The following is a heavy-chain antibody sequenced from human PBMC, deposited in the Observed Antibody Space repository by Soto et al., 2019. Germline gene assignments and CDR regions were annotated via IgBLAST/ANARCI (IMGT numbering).Heavy chain of an antibody. D-gene: IGHD6-19*01. V-gene: IGHV3-33*01. CDR3: ASLGIAVAGLNYYYGMDV. CDR1: GFTFSSYG. CDR2: MWYDGSNK. J-gene: IGHJ6*02. Sequence: QVQLVESGGGVVQPGRSLRLSCAASGFTFSSYGMHWVRQAPGKGLEWVAVMWYDGSNKYYADSVKGRFTISRDNSKNTLYLQMNSLRAEDTAVYYCASLGIAVAGLNYYYGMDVWGQGTTVTVSS.